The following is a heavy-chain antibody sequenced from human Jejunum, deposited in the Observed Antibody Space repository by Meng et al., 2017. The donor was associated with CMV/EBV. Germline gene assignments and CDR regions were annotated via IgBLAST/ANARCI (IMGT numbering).Heavy chain of an antibody. D-gene: IGHD4-17*01. J-gene: IGHJ4*02. Sequence: EVQVLESGGVLVPPAGSLTLSCAASGVTFRTYAMTWGRQAPGKGLEWVSTSGTGGDTYYADSVKGRFTISRDSSKNTLYLQMHSLRAEDTAIYYCVPYSPPLRYFEYWGPGTLVTVSS. CDR1: GVTFRTYA. CDR3: VPYSPPLRYFEY. V-gene: IGHV3-23*01. CDR2: TSGTGGDT.